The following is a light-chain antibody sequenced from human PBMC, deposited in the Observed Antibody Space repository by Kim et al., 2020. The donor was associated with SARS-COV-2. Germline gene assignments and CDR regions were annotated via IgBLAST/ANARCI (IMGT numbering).Light chain of an antibody. J-gene: IGKJ1*01. Sequence: SPGERATLSCRASQRVGTFLAWFQQKPGQAPRLLIYEASNRATGIPARFSGSGSGTDFTLTISSLEPEDFAVYYCQQRSNWPQWTFGQGTKVDIK. CDR3: QQRSNWPQWT. CDR2: EAS. V-gene: IGKV3-11*01. CDR1: QRVGTF.